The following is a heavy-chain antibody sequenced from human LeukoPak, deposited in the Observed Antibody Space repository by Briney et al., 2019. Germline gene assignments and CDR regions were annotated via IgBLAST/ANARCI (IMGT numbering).Heavy chain of an antibody. CDR2: VSGNGDRT. CDR3: AKDPNGDYVGAFDM. V-gene: IGHV3-23*01. J-gene: IGHJ3*02. Sequence: GGSLRLSCAASGIIFSSYAMTWLRQAPGKGLEWVSSVSGNGDRTQYADSGKGRFTISRDNSKNTLYLQMNSLRAENTAVYYCAKDPNGDYVGAFDMWGQGTLVTVSP. CDR1: GIIFSSYA. D-gene: IGHD4-17*01.